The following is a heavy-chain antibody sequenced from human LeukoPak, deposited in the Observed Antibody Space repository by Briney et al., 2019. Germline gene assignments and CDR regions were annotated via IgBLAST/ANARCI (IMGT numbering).Heavy chain of an antibody. CDR2: INHSGST. CDR1: GDSISSYY. Sequence: SETLSLTCTVSGDSISSYYWSWIRQPPGKGLEWIGEINHSGSTNYNPSLKSRVTISVDTSKNQFSLKLSSVTAADAAVYYCAREEMATIDYWGQGTLVTVSS. V-gene: IGHV4-34*01. D-gene: IGHD5-12*01. J-gene: IGHJ4*02. CDR3: AREEMATIDY.